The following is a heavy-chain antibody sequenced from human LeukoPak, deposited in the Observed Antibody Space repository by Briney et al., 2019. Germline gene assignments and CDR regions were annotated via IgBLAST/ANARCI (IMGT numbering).Heavy chain of an antibody. J-gene: IGHJ4*02. D-gene: IGHD1-26*01. CDR1: GGSFSGYY. CDR3: ARELGATPNY. V-gene: IGHV4-34*01. Sequence: SETLSLTCAVYGGSFSGYYWSWIRQPPGKGLEWIGEINHSGSTNYNPSLMSRVTVSVDKSKNQFSLKLSSVTAADTAVYYCARELGATPNYWGQGTLVTVSS. CDR2: INHSGST.